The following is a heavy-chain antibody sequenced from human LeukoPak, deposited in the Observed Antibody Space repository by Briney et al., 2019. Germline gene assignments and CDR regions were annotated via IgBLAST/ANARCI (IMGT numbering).Heavy chain of an antibody. CDR2: IYYSGST. CDR1: GGSISSYY. CDR3: ARAPPPAWFDP. Sequence: SETLSLTCTVSGGSISSYYWSWIRQPPGKGLEWIGYIYYSGSTNYNPSLKSRVTISVDTSKNQFSLKLSSVTAADTAVYYCARAPPPAWFDPWGQGTLVTVSS. J-gene: IGHJ5*02. V-gene: IGHV4-59*01.